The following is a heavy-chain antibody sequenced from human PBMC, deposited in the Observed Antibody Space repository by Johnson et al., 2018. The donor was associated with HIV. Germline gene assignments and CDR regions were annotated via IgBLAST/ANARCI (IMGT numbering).Heavy chain of an antibody. D-gene: IGHD3-16*01. CDR2: ISSSGGTK. CDR1: GFTVSSNY. Sequence: QVQLVESGGGVVQPGRSLRLSCAASGFTVSSNYMTWIRQAPGKGLEWVSYISSSGGTKYYADSLKGRFTISRDNAKNSLYLQMNSLRVEDTAVYYCARDGGRGDFDIWGQGTRVSVSS. V-gene: IGHV3-11*04. CDR3: ARDGGRGDFDI. J-gene: IGHJ3*02.